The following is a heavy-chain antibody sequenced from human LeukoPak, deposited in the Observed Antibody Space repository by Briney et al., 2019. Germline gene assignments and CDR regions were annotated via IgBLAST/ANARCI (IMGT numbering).Heavy chain of an antibody. Sequence: SVKVSCKASRGTFSSFAISWGRETPGQGLEWMGGIIPIFGTANYAQKFQGRVTITTDESTSTAYMELSSLRSEDTAVYYCAGGYCSSTSCHPYWYFDLWGRGTLVTVSS. D-gene: IGHD2-2*03. J-gene: IGHJ2*01. CDR1: RGTFSSFA. V-gene: IGHV1-69*05. CDR3: AGGYCSSTSCHPYWYFDL. CDR2: IIPIFGTA.